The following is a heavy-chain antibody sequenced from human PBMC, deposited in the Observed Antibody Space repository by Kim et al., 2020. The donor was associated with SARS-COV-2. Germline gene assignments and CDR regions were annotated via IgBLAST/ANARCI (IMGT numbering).Heavy chain of an antibody. CDR3: ANDISLDN. Sequence: SRHIYYADSVKGRFTISRDNANKLLFLQMHSLRTDDTAMYYCANDISLDNWGQGTRVTVSS. CDR2: SRHI. V-gene: IGHV3-21*01. D-gene: IGHD3-22*01. J-gene: IGHJ4*02.